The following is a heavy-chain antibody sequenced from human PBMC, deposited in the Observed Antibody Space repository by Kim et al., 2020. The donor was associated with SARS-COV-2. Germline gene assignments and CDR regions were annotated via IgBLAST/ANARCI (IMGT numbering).Heavy chain of an antibody. D-gene: IGHD3-3*01. V-gene: IGHV7-4-1*02. Sequence: TYAQGFTGRFVFSLDTSVSTAYLQISSLKAEDTAVYYCARSIWSGYFQMDYWGQGTLVTISS. J-gene: IGHJ4*02. CDR3: ARSIWSGYFQMDY.